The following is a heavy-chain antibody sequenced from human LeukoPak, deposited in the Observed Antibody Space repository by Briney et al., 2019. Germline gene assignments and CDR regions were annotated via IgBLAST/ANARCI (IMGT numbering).Heavy chain of an antibody. Sequence: GGSLRLSXAASGFSFSTYSMNWVRQAPGKGLEWVSFISSSSGTIYYADSVKGRFTISRDNAKNSLYLQMNSLRGEDTAVYYCASSVATISAWYFDVWGRGTLVTVSS. D-gene: IGHD5-12*01. J-gene: IGHJ2*01. CDR2: ISSSSGTI. V-gene: IGHV3-48*01. CDR3: ASSVATISAWYFDV. CDR1: GFSFSTYS.